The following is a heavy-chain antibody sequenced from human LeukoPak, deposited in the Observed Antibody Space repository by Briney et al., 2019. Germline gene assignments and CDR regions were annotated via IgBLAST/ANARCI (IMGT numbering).Heavy chain of an antibody. CDR3: AREGLQVAPDPLGADIVVVPAPDS. V-gene: IGHV1-18*01. Sequence: GASVKVSCKASGYTFTSYGISWVRQAPGQGLEWMGWISAYNGNTNYAQKLQGRVTMTTDTSTSTAYMELRSLRSDDTAVYYCAREGLQVAPDPLGADIVVVPAPDSWGQGTLVAVSS. J-gene: IGHJ4*02. CDR1: GYTFTSYG. CDR2: ISAYNGNT. D-gene: IGHD2-2*01.